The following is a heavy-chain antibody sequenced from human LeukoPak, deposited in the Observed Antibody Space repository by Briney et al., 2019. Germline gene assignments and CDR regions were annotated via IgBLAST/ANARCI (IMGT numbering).Heavy chain of an antibody. D-gene: IGHD6-13*01. V-gene: IGHV4-59*01. J-gene: IGHJ5*02. Sequence: PSETLSLTCTVSGGSISSYYWSWIRQPPRKGLEWIGYIYYSGSTNYNPSLKSRVTISVDTSKNQFSLKLSSVTAADTAVYYCAGTIAAAGAVGWFDPWGQGTLVTVSS. CDR3: AGTIAAAGAVGWFDP. CDR2: IYYSGST. CDR1: GGSISSYY.